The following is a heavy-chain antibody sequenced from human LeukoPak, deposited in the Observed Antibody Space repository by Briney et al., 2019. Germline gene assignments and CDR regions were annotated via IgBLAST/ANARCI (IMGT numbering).Heavy chain of an antibody. V-gene: IGHV4-39*01. CDR1: GGSISSSSYY. Sequence: PSETLSLTCTVSGGSISSSSYYWGWIRQPPGKGLEWIGSIYYSGSTYYNPSLKSRVTISVDTSKNQFSLKLSSVTAADTAVYYCARLGTYYYDSSGYFDAFDIWGQGTMVTVSS. CDR3: ARLGTYYYDSSGYFDAFDI. J-gene: IGHJ3*02. CDR2: IYYSGST. D-gene: IGHD3-22*01.